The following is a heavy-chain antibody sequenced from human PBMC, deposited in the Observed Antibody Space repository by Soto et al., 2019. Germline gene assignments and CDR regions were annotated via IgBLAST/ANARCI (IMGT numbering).Heavy chain of an antibody. D-gene: IGHD1-1*01. Sequence: SETLSLTCTVSGGSISSGGYYWSWIRQHPGKGLEWIGYIYYSGSTYYNPSLKSRVTISVDTSKNQFSLKLSSVTAADTAVYYCARGGNWNVAFDIWGQGTMVTVSS. CDR2: IYYSGST. J-gene: IGHJ3*02. V-gene: IGHV4-31*03. CDR1: GGSISSGGYY. CDR3: ARGGNWNVAFDI.